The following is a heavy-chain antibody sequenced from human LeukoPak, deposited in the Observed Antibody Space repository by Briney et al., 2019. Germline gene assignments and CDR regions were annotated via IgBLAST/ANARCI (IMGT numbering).Heavy chain of an antibody. D-gene: IGHD3-16*01. Sequence: GGSLRLSCAASGFTFSNAWMSRVRQAPGKGLEWVGRIKSKTDGGTTDYAAPVKGRFTISRDDSKNTLYLQMNSLKTEDTAAYYCTTDQQGYYDYVWGSYTAFDIWGQGTMVTVSS. V-gene: IGHV3-15*01. CDR2: IKSKTDGGTT. CDR1: GFTFSNAW. CDR3: TTDQQGYYDYVWGSYTAFDI. J-gene: IGHJ3*02.